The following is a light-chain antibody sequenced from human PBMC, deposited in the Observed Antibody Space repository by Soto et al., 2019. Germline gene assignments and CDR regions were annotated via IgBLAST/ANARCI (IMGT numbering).Light chain of an antibody. CDR3: QSTYDTPA. CDR2: AAS. CDR1: RNIYNN. J-gene: IGKJ4*01. V-gene: IGKV1-39*02. Sequence: DIQMTQSPSSLSASVGDRVTITCRASRNIYNNLHWYQQKPGKAPTLLISAASSLHGGVPSRFRGGGSGTDYTLTITSLQPDDSAIYYCQSTYDTPAFGGGTKVEIK.